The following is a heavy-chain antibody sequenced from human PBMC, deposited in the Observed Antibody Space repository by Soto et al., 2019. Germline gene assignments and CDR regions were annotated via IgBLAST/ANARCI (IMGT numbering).Heavy chain of an antibody. V-gene: IGHV1-18*01. Sequence: EASVKVSCKASGYTFTSYGISWVRQAPGQGLEWMGWISAYNGNTNYAQKLQGRVTMTTDTSTSTAYMELRSLRSDDTAVYYCARTHSVIGVWPFDYWGQGTLVTVSS. CDR3: ARTHSVIGVWPFDY. D-gene: IGHD2-8*01. J-gene: IGHJ4*02. CDR1: GYTFTSYG. CDR2: ISAYNGNT.